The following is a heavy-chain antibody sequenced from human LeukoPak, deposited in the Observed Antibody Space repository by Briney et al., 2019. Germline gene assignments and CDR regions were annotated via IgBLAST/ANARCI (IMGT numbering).Heavy chain of an antibody. Sequence: PGGSLRLSCAASGFTFSSYSMTWVRQASGKGLEWVSSISSSSSYIYYADSVKGRFTISRDNAKNSLYLQMNSLRAEDTAVYYRATHGLWPRGYFDYWGQGTLVTVSS. CDR3: ATHGLWPRGYFDY. CDR1: GFTFSSYS. V-gene: IGHV3-21*01. J-gene: IGHJ4*02. D-gene: IGHD2-21*01. CDR2: ISSSSSYI.